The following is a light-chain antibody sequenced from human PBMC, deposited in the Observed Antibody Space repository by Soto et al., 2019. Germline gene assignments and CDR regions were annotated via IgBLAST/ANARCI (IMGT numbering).Light chain of an antibody. CDR2: GVK. CDR1: GRDIGAYNY. CDR3: SSYTTSYFYV. V-gene: IGLV2-14*01. Sequence: QSALTQPASVSGSPGQSITISCTGSGRDIGAYNYVSWYQQHPGKAPKLIIYGVKNRPSGVSNRFSASKSAFTASLTISGLQAEDEDDYYCSSYTTSYFYVLGPGTKVTVL. J-gene: IGLJ1*01.